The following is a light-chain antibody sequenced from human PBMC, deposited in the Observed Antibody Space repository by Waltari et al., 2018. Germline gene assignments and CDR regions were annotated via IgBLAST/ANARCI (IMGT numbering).Light chain of an antibody. J-gene: IGLJ1*01. CDR1: KLGSKY. CDR2: RDA. V-gene: IGLV3-1*01. Sequence: SYEVTQPPSVSVSPRQRATITCSGEKLGSKYVSWYQQKSGQSPVLVIYRDAKRPSGIPERFSGSNSGNTATLTISGTQPMDEADYYCQAWDSSACVFGAGTKVTVL. CDR3: QAWDSSACV.